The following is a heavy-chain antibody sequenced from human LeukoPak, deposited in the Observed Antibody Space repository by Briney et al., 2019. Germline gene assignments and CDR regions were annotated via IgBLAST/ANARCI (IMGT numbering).Heavy chain of an antibody. D-gene: IGHD2-21*02. V-gene: IGHV5-51*01. CDR2: IYPGDSDT. CDR3: ARLLAYCGGDCSGYGMDV. J-gene: IGHJ6*02. Sequence: GASVKVSCKASGYTFTSYGISWVRQMPGKGLEWMGIIYPGDSDTRYSPSFQGQVTISADKSISTAYLQWSSLKASDTAMYYCARLLAYCGGDCSGYGMDVWGQGTTVTVSS. CDR1: GYTFTSYG.